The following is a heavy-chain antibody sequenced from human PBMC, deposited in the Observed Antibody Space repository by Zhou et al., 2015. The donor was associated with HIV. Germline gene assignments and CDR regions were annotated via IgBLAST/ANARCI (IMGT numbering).Heavy chain of an antibody. J-gene: IGHJ5*02. D-gene: IGHD3-10*01. CDR1: GYTFTSYG. V-gene: IGHV1-18*01. CDR3: ASSEDGELLGNWFDP. Sequence: QVQLVQSGAEVKKPGASVKVSCKASGYTFTSYGISWVRQAPGHGLEWMGWISAYNGKTNYAQNLQGRVTMTTDTSTSTAYMELRSLRSDDTAVYYCASSEDGELLGNWFDPWGQGTLVTVSS. CDR2: ISAYNGKT.